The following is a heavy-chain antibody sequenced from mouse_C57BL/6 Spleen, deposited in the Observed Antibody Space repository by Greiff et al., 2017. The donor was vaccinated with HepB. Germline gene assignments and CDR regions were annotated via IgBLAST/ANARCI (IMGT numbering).Heavy chain of an antibody. CDR3: KDWDGGMDD. CDR1: GYTFTSYW. CDR2: IYPGNSDT. Sequence: EVKLMESGTVLARPGASVKMSCKTSGYTFTSYWMHWVKQRPGQGLEWIGAIYPGNSDTSYKQKFKGKAKLTAVKSDSTAYMALSSLTNEDSVVYYSKDWDGGMDDWGKGTLGTVS. J-gene: IGHJ3*01. D-gene: IGHD4-1*01. V-gene: IGHV1-5*01.